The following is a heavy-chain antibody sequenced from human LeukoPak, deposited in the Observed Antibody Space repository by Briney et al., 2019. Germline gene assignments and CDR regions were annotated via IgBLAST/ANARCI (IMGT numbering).Heavy chain of an antibody. CDR2: IKQDGSEK. V-gene: IGHV3-7*01. J-gene: IGHJ4*02. CDR3: ARDALWFGELPFDY. CDR1: GFTFSSYW. D-gene: IGHD3-10*01. Sequence: PGGSLRLSCAASGFTFSSYWMSWVRQAPGKGLEWVANIKQDGSEKYYVDSVKGRFTISRDNAKNSLYLQMNSLRAEDTAVYYCARDALWFGELPFDYWGQGTLVTVSS.